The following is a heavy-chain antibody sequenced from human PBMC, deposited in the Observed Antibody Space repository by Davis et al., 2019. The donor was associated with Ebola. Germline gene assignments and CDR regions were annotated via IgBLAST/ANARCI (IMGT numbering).Heavy chain of an antibody. J-gene: IGHJ6*02. CDR1: GYTFTSYY. CDR3: ARGGESLLHYYYYGMDV. CDR2: INPSGGST. V-gene: IGHV1-46*01. Sequence: ASVTVSCKASGYTFTSYYMHWVRQAPGQGLEWMGIINPSGGSTSYAQKFQGRVTMTRDTSTSTVYMELSSLRSEDTAVYYCARGGESLLHYYYYGMDVWGQGTTVTVSS.